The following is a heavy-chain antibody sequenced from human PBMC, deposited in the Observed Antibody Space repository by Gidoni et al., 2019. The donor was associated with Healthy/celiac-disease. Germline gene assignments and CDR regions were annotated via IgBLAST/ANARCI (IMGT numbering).Heavy chain of an antibody. CDR3: ARDTSRYSSSSLDY. J-gene: IGHJ4*02. Sequence: EVQLVESGGGLVKPGGSLRLSCAASGFTLSSYSMNWVRQAPGKGLEWVASISSSSSYIYYADSVKGRFTISRDNAKNSLYLQMNSLRAKDTAVYYCARDTSRYSSSSLDYWGQGTLVTVSS. D-gene: IGHD6-13*01. V-gene: IGHV3-21*01. CDR1: GFTLSSYS. CDR2: ISSSSSYI.